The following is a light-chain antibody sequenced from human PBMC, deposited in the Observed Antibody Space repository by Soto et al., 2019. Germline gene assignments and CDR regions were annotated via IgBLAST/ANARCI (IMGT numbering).Light chain of an antibody. J-gene: IGKJ1*01. V-gene: IGKV1-5*03. CDR3: QQYKSNYRLWT. CDR2: QAS. CDR1: QSISSW. Sequence: DIQMTQSPSTLSASMGDTVTITCRASQSISSWLAWYQHKPGKAPKLLIYQASILHRGVPSSFSGSGSGTDFTLTITGLQPDDFASYYCQQYKSNYRLWTFGQGTKVEIK.